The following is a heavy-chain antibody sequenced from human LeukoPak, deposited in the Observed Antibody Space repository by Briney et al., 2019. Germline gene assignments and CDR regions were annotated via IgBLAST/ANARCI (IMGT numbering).Heavy chain of an antibody. CDR1: GGTFSSYA. V-gene: IGHV1-69*13. Sequence: SVKVSCKASGGTFSSYAISWVRQAPGQGLEWMGGIIPIFGTANYAQKFQGRVTITADESTSTAYMELSSLRSEDTAVYYCVLSLGYCSSTSCSPEFDPWGQGTLVTVSS. CDR2: IIPIFGTA. J-gene: IGHJ5*02. D-gene: IGHD2-2*01. CDR3: VLSLGYCSSTSCSPEFDP.